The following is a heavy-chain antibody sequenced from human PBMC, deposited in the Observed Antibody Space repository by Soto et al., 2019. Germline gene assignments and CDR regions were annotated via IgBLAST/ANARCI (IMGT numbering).Heavy chain of an antibody. V-gene: IGHV1-24*01. CDR3: ATVNLEWFHPGFDP. D-gene: IGHD3-3*01. Sequence: ASVKVSCKVSGYTLTELSMHWVRQAPGKGLEWMGGFDPEDGETIYAQKFQGRVTMTEDTSTDTAYMELSSLRSEDTAVYYCATVNLEWFHPGFDPWGQGTLVTVSS. CDR2: FDPEDGET. CDR1: GYTLTELS. J-gene: IGHJ5*02.